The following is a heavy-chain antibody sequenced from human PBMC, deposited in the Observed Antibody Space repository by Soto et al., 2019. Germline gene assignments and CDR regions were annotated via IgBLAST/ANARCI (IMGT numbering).Heavy chain of an antibody. J-gene: IGHJ6*02. D-gene: IGHD3-10*01. CDR3: ARLSPDQNVLLWFGELLNNYYYYGMDV. CDR1: GASIINYY. Sequence: SETLSLTCTVSGASIINYYWAWIRQSPGGGLESIGYVSNTGTTTYNPSLKNRVTISVDKSKNQFSLKLSSVTAADTAVYYCARLSPDQNVLLWFGELLNNYYYYGMDVWGQGTTVTVSS. V-gene: IGHV4-59*12. CDR2: VSNTGTT.